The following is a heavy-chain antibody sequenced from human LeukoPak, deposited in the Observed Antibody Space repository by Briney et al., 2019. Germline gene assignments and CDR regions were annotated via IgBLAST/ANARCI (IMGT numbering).Heavy chain of an antibody. CDR2: MHPNSGNT. Sequence: ASVKVSCKASGYTFTSYDINWVRQATGQGLEWMGWMHPNSGNTGYAQKFQGRVTMTRNTSISTAYMELSSLRSEDTAVYYCARIPSSSGELLRYDYYYYYGMDVWGQGTTVTVSS. J-gene: IGHJ6*02. CDR3: ARIPSSSGELLRYDYYYYYGMDV. CDR1: GYTFTSYD. D-gene: IGHD3-10*01. V-gene: IGHV1-8*01.